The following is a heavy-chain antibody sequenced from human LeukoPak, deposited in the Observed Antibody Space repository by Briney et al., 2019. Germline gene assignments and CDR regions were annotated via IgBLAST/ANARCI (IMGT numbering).Heavy chain of an antibody. Sequence: PGESLRLSCAASGFPFSTYWMSWVRQAPGKGLEWVANINQDGTEKYYVDSVKGRFTISRDNAKNSLYLQMNSLRVEDTALYYCARDGGWYKRGLDHYYYYMDVWGKGTTVIVSS. CDR2: INQDGTEK. V-gene: IGHV3-7*03. J-gene: IGHJ6*03. CDR3: ARDGGWYKRGLDHYYYYMDV. D-gene: IGHD6-19*01. CDR1: GFPFSTYW.